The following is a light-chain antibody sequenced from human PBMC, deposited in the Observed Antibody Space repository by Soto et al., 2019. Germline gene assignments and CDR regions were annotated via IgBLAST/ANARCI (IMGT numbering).Light chain of an antibody. CDR3: QQYGSSPPT. CDR2: GAS. V-gene: IGKV3-20*01. Sequence: EIVLTQSPGTLSLSPGERATLSCRASQSVSTNYLAWYQRKPGQAPKLLIYGASSRATGIPDRFSGSGSGTGFTLTITRLEPEDFAVYYFQQYGSSPPTFGQGAKVEIK. J-gene: IGKJ1*01. CDR1: QSVSTNY.